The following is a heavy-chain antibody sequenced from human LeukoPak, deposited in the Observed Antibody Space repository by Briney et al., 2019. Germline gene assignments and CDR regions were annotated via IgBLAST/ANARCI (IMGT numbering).Heavy chain of an antibody. CDR2: MNEDGTRK. J-gene: IGHJ4*02. Sequence: GGSLTLSCAASGFTFSRYWMHWVRQAPGKGLVWVSRMNEDGTRKDYADSVKGRFTIFGDNDKNILYLQMNRLGPDDTAVYFCASDFGGIDDYWGRGSLVTVSS. CDR3: ASDFGGIDDY. D-gene: IGHD4-23*01. CDR1: GFTFSRYW. V-gene: IGHV3-74*01.